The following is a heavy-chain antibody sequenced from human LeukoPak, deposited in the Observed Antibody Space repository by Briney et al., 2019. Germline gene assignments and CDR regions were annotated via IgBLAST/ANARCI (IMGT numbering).Heavy chain of an antibody. Sequence: SVKVSCKASGGTFSSYSISWVRQPPGQGLEWMGGIIPIFGTANYAQKFQGRVTITADKSTSTAYMELSSLRSEDTAVYYCARTAYSSGWYVRAFDIWGQGTMVTVSS. CDR3: ARTAYSSGWYVRAFDI. CDR2: IIPIFGTA. V-gene: IGHV1-69*06. J-gene: IGHJ3*02. CDR1: GGTFSSYS. D-gene: IGHD6-19*01.